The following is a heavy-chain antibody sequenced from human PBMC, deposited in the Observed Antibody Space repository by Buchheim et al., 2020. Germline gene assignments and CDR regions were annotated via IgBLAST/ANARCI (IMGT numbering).Heavy chain of an antibody. D-gene: IGHD6-19*01. Sequence: EVQLVESGGGLVQPGGSLRLSCAASGFTVSSNYMSWVRQAPGKGLEWVSAISGSGGSTYYADSVKGRFTISRDNSKNTLYLQMNSLRAEDTAVYYCAKGGAGPENYYYGMDVWGQGTT. J-gene: IGHJ6*02. V-gene: IGHV3-23*04. CDR2: ISGSGGST. CDR3: AKGGAGPENYYYGMDV. CDR1: GFTVSSNY.